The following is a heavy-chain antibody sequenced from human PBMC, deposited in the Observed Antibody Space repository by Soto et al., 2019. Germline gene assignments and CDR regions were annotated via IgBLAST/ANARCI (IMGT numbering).Heavy chain of an antibody. Sequence: VASVKVSCKASGFTFTSSAVQWVRQARGQRLEWIGWIVVGSGNTNYAQKFQERVTITRDMSTSTAYMELSSLRSEDTAVYYCAADTGQLSFDYWGQGTLVTVSS. CDR2: IVVGSGNT. CDR1: GFTFTSSA. D-gene: IGHD6-6*01. J-gene: IGHJ4*02. CDR3: AADTGQLSFDY. V-gene: IGHV1-58*01.